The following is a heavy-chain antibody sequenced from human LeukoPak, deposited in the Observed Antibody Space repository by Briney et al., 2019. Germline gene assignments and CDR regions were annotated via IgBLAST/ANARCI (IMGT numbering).Heavy chain of an antibody. CDR3: ARVGYCSSTSCYLFDY. Sequence: GGSLRLSCAASGFTFSNYAMSWVRQAPGKGLEWVSAISGSGAYTYYADSVKGRLTISRDNSKNTLYLQMNSLRAEDTAVYYCARVGYCSSTSCYLFDYWGQGTLVTVSS. J-gene: IGHJ4*02. V-gene: IGHV3-23*01. CDR1: GFTFSNYA. D-gene: IGHD2-2*01. CDR2: ISGSGAYT.